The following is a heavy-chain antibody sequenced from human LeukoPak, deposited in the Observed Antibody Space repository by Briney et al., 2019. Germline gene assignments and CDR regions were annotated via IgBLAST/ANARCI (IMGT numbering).Heavy chain of an antibody. CDR2: INSSDTT. Sequence: GGSLRLSCAASGFTFSDYYMSWIRQAPGKGVEWVSYINSSDTTYYADSVKGRFTISRDNAKNSVFLQMNSLRAEDTAVYYCARGLYGDYVGVNNWFDPWGQGTLITVSS. CDR3: ARGLYGDYVGVNNWFDP. J-gene: IGHJ5*02. D-gene: IGHD4-17*01. V-gene: IGHV3-11*04. CDR1: GFTFSDYY.